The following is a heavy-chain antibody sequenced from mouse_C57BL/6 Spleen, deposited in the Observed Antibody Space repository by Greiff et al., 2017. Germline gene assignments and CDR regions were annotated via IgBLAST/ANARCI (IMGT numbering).Heavy chain of an antibody. CDR3: ASSPFYGNSPMDY. Sequence: EVKLMESGGGLVKPGGSLKLSCAASGFTFSDYGMHWVRQAPEKGLEWVAYISSGSSTSNSADKVKGRVTISRDNAKHTLFMQMTSLSSEDTAMYYCASSPFYGNSPMDYWGQGTSVTVSS. J-gene: IGHJ4*01. CDR1: GFTFSDYG. CDR2: ISSGSSTS. D-gene: IGHD2-1*01. V-gene: IGHV5-17*01.